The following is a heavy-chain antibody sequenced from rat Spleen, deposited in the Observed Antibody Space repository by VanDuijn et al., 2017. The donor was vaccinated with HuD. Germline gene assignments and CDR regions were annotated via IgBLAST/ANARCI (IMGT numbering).Heavy chain of an antibody. Sequence: EVQLVESGGGLVQPGRSMKLSCAASGLSFSNYDMAWVRQAPTKGLEWVASISPSGGRTYYRDSVKGRFTVSRDNAKSTLYLQMDSLRSDDTATYYCATEELGRGYFDYWGQGVMVTVSS. CDR3: ATEELGRGYFDY. CDR2: ISPSGGRT. CDR1: GLSFSNYD. V-gene: IGHV5-25*01. J-gene: IGHJ2*01. D-gene: IGHD4-3*01.